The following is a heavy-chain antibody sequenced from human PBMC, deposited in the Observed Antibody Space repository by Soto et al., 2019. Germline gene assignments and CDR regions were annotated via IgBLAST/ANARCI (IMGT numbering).Heavy chain of an antibody. Sequence: EVQLLESGGGLVQPGGSLRLSCAASGFTFSSYAMSWVRQAPGKGLEWVSAISGSGGSTYYADSVKGRFTISRDNSKNTLYLQMNSLRAEDTAVYYCAKDPKVRGVIITYYGMDVWGPGTTVTVSS. CDR3: AKDPKVRGVIITYYGMDV. J-gene: IGHJ6*02. V-gene: IGHV3-23*01. D-gene: IGHD3-10*01. CDR1: GFTFSSYA. CDR2: ISGSGGST.